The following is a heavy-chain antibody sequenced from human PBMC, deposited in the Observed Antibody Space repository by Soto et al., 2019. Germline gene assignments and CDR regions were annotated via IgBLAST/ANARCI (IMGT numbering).Heavy chain of an antibody. Sequence: QVQLVESGGGVVQPGRSLRLSCAASGFTFSSYAMHWVRQAPGKGLAWVAVISYDGSNKYYADSVKGRFTISRDNSKNTLYLQMNSLRAEDTAVYYCARDFVIVGATRGSDWGQGTLVTVSS. CDR1: GFTFSSYA. V-gene: IGHV3-30-3*01. CDR2: ISYDGSNK. CDR3: ARDFVIVGATRGSD. D-gene: IGHD1-26*01. J-gene: IGHJ4*02.